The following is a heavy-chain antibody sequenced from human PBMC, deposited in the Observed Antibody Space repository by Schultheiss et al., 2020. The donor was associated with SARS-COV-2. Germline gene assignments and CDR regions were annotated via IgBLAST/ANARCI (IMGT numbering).Heavy chain of an antibody. CDR2: IYPGDSDT. CDR3: ARRAYYDSSGYYYESPSWYFDL. V-gene: IGHV5-51*01. D-gene: IGHD3-22*01. J-gene: IGHJ2*01. Sequence: GESLKISCKGSGYSFTSYWIGWVRQMPGKGLEWMGIIYPGDSDTRYSPSFQGQVTISADKSISTAYLQWSSLKASDTAMYYCARRAYYDSSGYYYESPSWYFDLWGRGTLVTVSS. CDR1: GYSFTSYW.